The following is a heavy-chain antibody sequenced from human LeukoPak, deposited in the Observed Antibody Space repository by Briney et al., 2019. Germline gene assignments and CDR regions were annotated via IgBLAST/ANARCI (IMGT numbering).Heavy chain of an antibody. CDR3: ARDPYYGSGSYSFAP. CDR2: INPNNGGT. J-gene: IGHJ5*02. D-gene: IGHD3-10*01. CDR1: GYTFTGYY. V-gene: IGHV1-2*02. Sequence: ASVKVSCKASGYTFTGYYMHWVRQAPGQGLEWMGWINPNNGGTNYAQKFQGRVTMTRDTSISTAYMELSRLRSDDTAVYYCARDPYYGSGSYSFAPWGQGTLVTVSS.